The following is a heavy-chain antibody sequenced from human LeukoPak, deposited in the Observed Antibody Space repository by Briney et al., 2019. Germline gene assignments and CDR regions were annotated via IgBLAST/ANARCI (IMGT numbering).Heavy chain of an antibody. CDR3: TLIQGWGSGSYYRDF. CDR1: GFSISNDW. J-gene: IGHJ4*02. CDR2: VKSRSAGETT. V-gene: IGHV3-15*01. Sequence: GGSLRLSCAASGFSISNDWMSWVRQAPGKGLEWVARVKSRSAGETTDYAAPVKGRFTISRDDSKNTLYLQMNSLKTEDTAVYFCTLIQGWGSGSYYRDFWGQGTLVTVSS. D-gene: IGHD3-10*01.